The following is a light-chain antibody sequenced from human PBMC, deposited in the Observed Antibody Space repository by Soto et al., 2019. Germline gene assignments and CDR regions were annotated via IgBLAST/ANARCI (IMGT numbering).Light chain of an antibody. CDR1: SSDVSSYNY. J-gene: IGLJ1*01. CDR2: DVS. CDR3: CSYAGSNTHYV. V-gene: IGLV2-11*01. Sequence: QSVLTQPRSVSGSPGQSVTISCAGTSSDVSSYNYVSWYQQHPGKAPKLLIYDVSKRPSGVPDRFSGSKSGNTASLTISGLQAEDESDYYCCSYAGSNTHYVFGTGTKVTVL.